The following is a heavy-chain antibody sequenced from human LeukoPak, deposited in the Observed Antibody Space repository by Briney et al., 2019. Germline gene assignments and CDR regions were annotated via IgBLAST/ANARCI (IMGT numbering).Heavy chain of an antibody. D-gene: IGHD3-22*01. CDR2: IYYSGST. Sequence: SQTLSLTCTVSGGSISSGGYYWSWIRQHPGKGLEWIGYIYYSGSTYYNPSLKSRVTISVDTSKKQFSLKLSSVTAADTAVYYCARVGYYDSSGYYGLSFDYWGQGTLVTVSS. V-gene: IGHV4-31*03. CDR3: ARVGYYDSSGYYGLSFDY. CDR1: GGSISSGGYY. J-gene: IGHJ4*02.